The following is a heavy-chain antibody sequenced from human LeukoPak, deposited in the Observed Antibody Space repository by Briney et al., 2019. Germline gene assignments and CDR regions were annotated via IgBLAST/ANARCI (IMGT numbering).Heavy chain of an antibody. CDR1: GFTFSNYA. J-gene: IGHJ4*02. CDR3: AKGPLSYGGHYFDY. D-gene: IGHD4-23*01. Sequence: GGSLRLSCAASGFTFSNYAMSWVRQAPGKGLEWVSAISGGGGGTYADSVKGRFTISRDNPKNTLYLQMNSLRADDTAVYYCAKGPLSYGGHYFDYWGQGTLVTVSS. V-gene: IGHV3-23*01. CDR2: ISGGGGGT.